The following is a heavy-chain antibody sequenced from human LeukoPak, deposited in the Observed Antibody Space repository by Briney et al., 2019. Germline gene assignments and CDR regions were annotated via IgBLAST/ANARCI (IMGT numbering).Heavy chain of an antibody. CDR1: GGSISSYY. J-gene: IGHJ6*03. V-gene: IGHV4-59*13. D-gene: IGHD5-18*01. CDR2: IYYSGST. CDR3: ARVGYSYGWYYYYYMDV. Sequence: PSETLSLTCTVSGGSISSYYWSWIRQPPGKGLEWIGYIYYSGSTNYNPSLKSRVTISVDTSKNQFSLKLSSVTAADTAVYYCARVGYSYGWYYYYYMDVWGKGTTVTISS.